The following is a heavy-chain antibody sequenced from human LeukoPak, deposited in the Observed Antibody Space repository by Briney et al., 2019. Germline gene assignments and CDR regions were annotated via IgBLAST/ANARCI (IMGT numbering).Heavy chain of an antibody. J-gene: IGHJ3*02. V-gene: IGHV4-59*01. CDR1: GGSISSYY. CDR3: ARVRRSSSRPDASDI. D-gene: IGHD6-13*01. Sequence: SETLSLTCTVSGGSISSYYWSWIRQPPGKGLEWIGYIYYSGSTNYNPSLKSRVTISIDTSKNQFSLKLSSVTAADTAVYYCARVRRSSSRPDASDIWGQGTMVTVSS. CDR2: IYYSGST.